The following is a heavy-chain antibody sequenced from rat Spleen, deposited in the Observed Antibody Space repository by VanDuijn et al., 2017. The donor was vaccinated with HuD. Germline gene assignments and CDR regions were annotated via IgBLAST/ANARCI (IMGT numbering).Heavy chain of an antibody. CDR2: VLHTGGNT. D-gene: IGHD1-11*01. CDR1: GFTFSDYG. Sequence: EVQLVESGGGLVQPGRSMKLSCAASGFTFSDYGMAWVRQAPGKGLEWVASVLHTGGNTYYPDSVKGRFTISRDNAKSTLYLQMNSLRSEDTATYYCTRGREPFDYWGQGVMVTVSS. CDR3: TRGREPFDY. J-gene: IGHJ2*01. V-gene: IGHV5-25*01.